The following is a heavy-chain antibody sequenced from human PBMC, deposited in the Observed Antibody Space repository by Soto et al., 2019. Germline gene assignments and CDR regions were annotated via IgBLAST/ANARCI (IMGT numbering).Heavy chain of an antibody. CDR1: GYTFTSYG. CDR3: ARRRYHPYYYYGMDV. Sequence: QVQLVQSGAEVKKPGASVKVSCKASGYTFTSYGISWVRQAPGQGLEWMGWISAYNGNTNYAQKLQGRVTMTTDTSTSPAYMELRSLRSDDTAVYYCARRRYHPYYYYGMDVWGQGTTVTVSS. CDR2: ISAYNGNT. J-gene: IGHJ6*02. D-gene: IGHD2-2*01. V-gene: IGHV1-18*01.